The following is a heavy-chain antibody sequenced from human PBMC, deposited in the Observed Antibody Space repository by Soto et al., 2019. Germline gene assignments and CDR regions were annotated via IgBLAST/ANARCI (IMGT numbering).Heavy chain of an antibody. Sequence: GASVKVSFKASGETLINYAINWLRQAPGQGLEWMGGSIPMYGTSNHAQKFQGRVTMAADESTSTAYMELRSLRSDDTAVYYCARAGYYGRPMDVWGQGTTVTVSS. D-gene: IGHD4-17*01. J-gene: IGHJ6*02. V-gene: IGHV1-69*13. CDR1: GETLINYA. CDR2: SIPMYGTS. CDR3: ARAGYYGRPMDV.